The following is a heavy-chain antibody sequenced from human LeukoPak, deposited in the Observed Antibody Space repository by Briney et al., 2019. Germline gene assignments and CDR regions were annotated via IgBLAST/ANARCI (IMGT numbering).Heavy chain of an antibody. Sequence: ASVKVSRKASGYTFTGYYMQWVRQAPGQGLGWMGWINPNSGGTNYAQKFQGRVTMTRDTSINTAYMELSRLRYDDTAVYYCARDHCSSISCYEDYYYGLDVWGQGTTVTVSS. J-gene: IGHJ6*02. V-gene: IGHV1-2*02. D-gene: IGHD2-2*01. CDR1: GYTFTGYY. CDR2: INPNSGGT. CDR3: ARDHCSSISCYEDYYYGLDV.